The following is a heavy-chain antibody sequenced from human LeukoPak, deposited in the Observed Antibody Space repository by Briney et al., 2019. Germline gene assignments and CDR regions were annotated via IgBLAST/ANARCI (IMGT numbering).Heavy chain of an antibody. Sequence: ASVKVSCKASGYTFTSYYMHWVRQAPGQGLEWMGIINPSGGSTSYAQRFQGRVTMTRDTSTSTVYMELSSLRSEDTAVYYCALSLAYWYFDLWGRGTLVTVSS. CDR3: ALSLAYWYFDL. J-gene: IGHJ2*01. V-gene: IGHV1-46*01. CDR1: GYTFTSYY. CDR2: INPSGGST.